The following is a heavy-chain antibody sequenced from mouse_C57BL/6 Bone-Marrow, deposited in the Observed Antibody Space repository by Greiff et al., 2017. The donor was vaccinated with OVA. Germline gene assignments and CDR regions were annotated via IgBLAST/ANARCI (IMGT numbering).Heavy chain of an antibody. CDR1: GYSITSGYY. Sequence: EVKVEESGPGLVKPSQSLSLTCSVTGYSITSGYYWNWIRQFPGNKLEWMGYISYDGSNNYNPSLKNRISITRDTSKNQFFLKLNSVTTEDTATYYCARDNYYDYDWYFDVWGTGTTVTVSS. J-gene: IGHJ1*03. CDR3: ARDNYYDYDWYFDV. CDR2: ISYDGSN. D-gene: IGHD2-4*01. V-gene: IGHV3-6*01.